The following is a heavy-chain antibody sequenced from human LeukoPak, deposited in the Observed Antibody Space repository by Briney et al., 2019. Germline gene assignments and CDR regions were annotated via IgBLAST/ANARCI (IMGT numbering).Heavy chain of an antibody. CDR1: GGSISSYY. D-gene: IGHD1-7*01. Sequence: SETLSLTCTVSGGSISSYYWSWIRQPPGKGLEWIGYIYYSGSTNYNPSLKSRVTISVDTSKNQFSLKLSSLTAADTAVHYCARGNYVDWFDPWGQGTQVTVSS. V-gene: IGHV4-59*01. J-gene: IGHJ5*02. CDR3: ARGNYVDWFDP. CDR2: IYYSGST.